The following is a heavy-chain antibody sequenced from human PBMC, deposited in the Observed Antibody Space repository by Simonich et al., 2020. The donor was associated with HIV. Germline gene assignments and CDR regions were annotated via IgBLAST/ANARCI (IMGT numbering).Heavy chain of an antibody. CDR3: ARGFYQRLYYFDY. D-gene: IGHD2-2*01. CDR2: INHSGST. CDR1: GWSFSGYY. V-gene: IGHV4-34*01. Sequence: QVQLQQWCAGLLKPSETLSLTCAVYGWSFSGYYWSCIRQPQGKGLEWIGEINHSGSTNYNPSLKSRVTISVDTSKNQFSLKLSSVTAADTAVYYCARGFYQRLYYFDYWGQGTLVTVSS. J-gene: IGHJ4*02.